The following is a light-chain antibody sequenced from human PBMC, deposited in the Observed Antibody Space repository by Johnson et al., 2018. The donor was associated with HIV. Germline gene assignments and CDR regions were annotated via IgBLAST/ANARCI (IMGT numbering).Light chain of an antibody. CDR1: NSNIGNNY. V-gene: IGLV1-41*01. CDR2: DNN. Sequence: QSILTQPPSVSAAPGQKVTISCSGSNSNIGNNYVSWYQQVPGTASKLLIYDNNRRPSGIPDRFSGSKSGPSATLGITGRWPEDEADYYCLPGNTGPRSYIFGRGTKVTVL. CDR3: LPGNTGPRSYI. J-gene: IGLJ1*01.